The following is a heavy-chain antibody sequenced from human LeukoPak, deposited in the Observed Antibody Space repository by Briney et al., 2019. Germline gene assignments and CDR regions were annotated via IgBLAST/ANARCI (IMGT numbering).Heavy chain of an antibody. CDR2: IRYNGNNQ. Sequence: GGSLRLSCAASGFTFNNYGMLWVRQAPGKGLEWVAFIRYNGNNQCYADSVKGRFTISRDNSKNTLYLQMNSLRAEDTAVYYCARDVAQWLVLMDYWGQGPLVTVSS. D-gene: IGHD6-19*01. J-gene: IGHJ4*02. CDR3: ARDVAQWLVLMDY. CDR1: GFTFNNYG. V-gene: IGHV3-30*02.